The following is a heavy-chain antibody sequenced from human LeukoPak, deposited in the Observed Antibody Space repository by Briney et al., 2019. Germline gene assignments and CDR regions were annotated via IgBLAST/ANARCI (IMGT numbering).Heavy chain of an antibody. V-gene: IGHV3-23*01. CDR1: GFTFSSYA. D-gene: IGHD3-10*01. Sequence: GGSLRLSCAASGFTFSSYAMSWVRQAPGKGLEWVSAISGSGGSTYYADSVKGRFTISRDNAKASLFLQVHSLRAEDTAMYYCARENYYGSGSYDHWGQGTLVTVSS. CDR3: ARENYYGSGSYDH. CDR2: ISGSGGST. J-gene: IGHJ4*02.